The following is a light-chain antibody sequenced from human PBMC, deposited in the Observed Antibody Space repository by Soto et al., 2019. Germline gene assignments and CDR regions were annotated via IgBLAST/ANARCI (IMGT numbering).Light chain of an antibody. CDR3: QQYGSSPPVYT. CDR2: GAS. Sequence: EIVLTQSPGTLSLSPGERATLSCRASQSVSSSYLAWYQQKPGQAPRLLIYGASSRATGIPYRFSGSGSGTDFTLTISRLEPEDFAVYYCQQYGSSPPVYTFGQGTKLEIK. J-gene: IGKJ2*01. CDR1: QSVSSSY. V-gene: IGKV3-20*01.